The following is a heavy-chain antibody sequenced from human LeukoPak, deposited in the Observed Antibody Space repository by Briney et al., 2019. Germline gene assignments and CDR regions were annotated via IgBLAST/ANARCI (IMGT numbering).Heavy chain of an antibody. CDR3: ASRGEAIAAAGTRDY. J-gene: IGHJ4*02. V-gene: IGHV4-34*01. CDR1: IDSFSNYH. Sequence: PSETLSLTCAVYIDSFSNYHWNWIRQTPAKGMEWIGEVNESGGTNISPSLRSRVILSVDTSKNQFSLRLSSVTAADTAVYYCASRGEAIAAAGTRDYWGQGTLVTVSS. D-gene: IGHD6-13*01. CDR2: VNESGGT.